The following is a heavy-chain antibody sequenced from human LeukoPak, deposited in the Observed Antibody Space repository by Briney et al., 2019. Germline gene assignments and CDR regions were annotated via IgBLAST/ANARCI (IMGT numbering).Heavy chain of an antibody. CDR1: GGSISRGDYY. CDR3: ARDYYDSSGYYISKYFDY. Sequence: PSETLSLTCTVSGGSISRGDYYWSWIRQPPGKGLEWIGEINHSGSSNYNPSLKSRVTISVDTSKNQFSLKLSSVTAADTAVYFCARDYYDSSGYYISKYFDYWGQGTLVTVSS. J-gene: IGHJ4*02. CDR2: INHSGSS. D-gene: IGHD3-22*01. V-gene: IGHV4-39*07.